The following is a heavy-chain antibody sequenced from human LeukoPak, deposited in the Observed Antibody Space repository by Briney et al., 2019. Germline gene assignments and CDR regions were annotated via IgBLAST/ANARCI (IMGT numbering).Heavy chain of an antibody. D-gene: IGHD3-22*01. J-gene: IGHJ3*02. CDR1: GFTFSSYS. CDR2: IKQDGRVK. CDR3: ARDSEHYDSGAYYDALDI. V-gene: IGHV3-7*01. Sequence: PGGSLRLSCAASGFTFSSYSMNWVRQAPGKGLEWVANIKQDGRVKYYVDSVKGRLTISRDNAKNSLYLQMDSLRAEDTAVYYCARDSEHYDSGAYYDALDIWGQGTLVTVSP.